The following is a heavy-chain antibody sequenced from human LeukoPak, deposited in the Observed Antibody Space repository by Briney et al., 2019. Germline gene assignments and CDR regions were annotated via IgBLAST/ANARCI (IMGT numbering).Heavy chain of an antibody. D-gene: IGHD3-10*01. Sequence: GGSLRLSCAASGFTFSSYWMHWVRQAPGKGLVWVSRIKSDGSSTNYADSVKGRFTISRDNAKNSLYLQMNSLRVEDTAIYYCVKVAHYYYGSESYYFFEHWGQGTPVTASS. J-gene: IGHJ4*02. V-gene: IGHV3-74*01. CDR1: GFTFSSYW. CDR2: IKSDGSST. CDR3: VKVAHYYYGSESYYFFEH.